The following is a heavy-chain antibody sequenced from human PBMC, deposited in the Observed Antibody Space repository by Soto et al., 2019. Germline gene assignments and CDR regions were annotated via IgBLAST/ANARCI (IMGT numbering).Heavy chain of an antibody. CDR3: ARMRLARLDH. CDR1: GVSFNSYG. J-gene: IGHJ4*02. CDR2: INPASQIT. Sequence: QVQLLQSGTEVKRPGSSVKVSCKTSGVSFNSYGFAWVRQAPGRGLEWVGKINPASQITNYEQSLQGRVTITADTSTRTTYMELSGLTSEDTAVYFCARMRLARLDHWGQGTLVTVSS. D-gene: IGHD2-21*01. V-gene: IGHV1-69*09.